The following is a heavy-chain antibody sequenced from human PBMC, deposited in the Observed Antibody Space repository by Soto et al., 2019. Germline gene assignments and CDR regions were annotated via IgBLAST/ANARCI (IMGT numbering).Heavy chain of an antibody. CDR2: IIPIFGTA. Sequence: SVKVSCKASGGTFSSYAISWVRQAPGQGLEWMGGIIPIFGTANYAQKFQGRVTITADKSTSTAYMELSSLRSEDTAVYYCATSRPVIVIVPALKYYYYYGMDVWGQGTTVTVSS. J-gene: IGHJ6*02. V-gene: IGHV1-69*06. CDR3: ATSRPVIVIVPALKYYYYYGMDV. D-gene: IGHD2-2*01. CDR1: GGTFSSYA.